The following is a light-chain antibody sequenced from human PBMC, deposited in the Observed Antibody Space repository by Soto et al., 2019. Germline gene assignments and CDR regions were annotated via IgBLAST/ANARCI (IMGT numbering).Light chain of an antibody. Sequence: QSVLTQPPSVSGSPGQSVAISCTGTSSDVGSYNRVSWYQQPPGAAPKLMIYEVSNRPSGVPDRFSGSKSGNTASLTIPGLRVKDEADYYCNSYTGSSIYVFGTGTKVPVL. CDR2: EVS. J-gene: IGLJ1*01. CDR3: NSYTGSSIYV. V-gene: IGLV2-18*02. CDR1: SSDVGSYNR.